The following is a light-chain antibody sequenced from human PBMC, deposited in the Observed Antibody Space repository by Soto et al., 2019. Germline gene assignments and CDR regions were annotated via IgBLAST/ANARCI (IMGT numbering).Light chain of an antibody. Sequence: QSALTQPASVSGSPGQSSTISCTGTSSDVGSYNLVSWYQQHPGKAPKLMIYEGSKRPSGVSNRFSGSKSGNTASLTISGLQAEDEADYYCCSYAGSSSWVFGGGTQLTV. CDR3: CSYAGSSSWV. V-gene: IGLV2-23*01. J-gene: IGLJ3*02. CDR1: SSDVGSYNL. CDR2: EGS.